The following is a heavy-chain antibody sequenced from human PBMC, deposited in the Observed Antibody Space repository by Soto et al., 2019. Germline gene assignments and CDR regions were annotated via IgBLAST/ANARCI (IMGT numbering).Heavy chain of an antibody. CDR2: LYQSVIT. CDR3: AIDLRSTRYFDY. Sequence: SETLSITLNVSCGSISSGVYYCSWIRHHPGKGPEWIGYLYQSVITYYSPSLKSRVTISVDTSKNQFSLKLSSVTAAVTAVYYFAIDLRSTRYFDYWGQGTLVTVCS. V-gene: IGHV4-31*03. D-gene: IGHD1-20*01. J-gene: IGHJ4*02. CDR1: CGSISSGVYY.